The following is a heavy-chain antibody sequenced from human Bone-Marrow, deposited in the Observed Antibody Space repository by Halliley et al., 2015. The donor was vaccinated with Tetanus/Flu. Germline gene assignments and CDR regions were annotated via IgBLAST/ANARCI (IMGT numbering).Heavy chain of an antibody. D-gene: IGHD3-9*01. Sequence: LSLTCAASGFIFSSFEMNWVRQTPGKGLEWFSYISTSGSVKFYADSVKGRFTISRDNAKNTVYLQMSSLRAEDTAIYYCARDRGDYFDSTDAFDIWGRGTLVTVSS. V-gene: IGHV3-48*03. J-gene: IGHJ3*02. CDR2: ISTSGSVK. CDR3: ARDRGDYFDSTDAFDI. CDR1: GFIFSSFE.